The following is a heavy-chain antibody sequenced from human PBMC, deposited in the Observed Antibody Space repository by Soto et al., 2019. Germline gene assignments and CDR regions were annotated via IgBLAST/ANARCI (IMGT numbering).Heavy chain of an antibody. CDR2: INAGNGNT. CDR3: ARGLNYYYYYMDV. J-gene: IGHJ6*03. CDR1: GYTFTSYA. Sequence: ASVKVSCKASGYTFTSYAMHWVRQAPGERLEWMGWINAGNGNTKYSQKFQGRVTMTRNTSISTAYMELSSLRSEDTAVYYCARGLNYYYYYMDVWGKGTTVTVSS. V-gene: IGHV1-3*01.